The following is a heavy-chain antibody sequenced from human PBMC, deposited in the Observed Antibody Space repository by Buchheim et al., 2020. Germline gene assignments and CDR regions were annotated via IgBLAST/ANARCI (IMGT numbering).Heavy chain of an antibody. CDR3: ARAWRAVANQGLFDP. CDR1: GFTFSSYA. CDR2: ISYDGSNK. D-gene: IGHD6-19*01. J-gene: IGHJ5*02. V-gene: IGHV3-30-3*01. Sequence: QVQLVESGGGVVQPGRSLRLSCAAPGFTFSSYAMHWVRQAPGKGLEWVAVISYDGSNKYYADSVKGRFTISRDNSKNTLYLQMNSLRAEDTAVYYCARAWRAVANQGLFDPWGQGTL.